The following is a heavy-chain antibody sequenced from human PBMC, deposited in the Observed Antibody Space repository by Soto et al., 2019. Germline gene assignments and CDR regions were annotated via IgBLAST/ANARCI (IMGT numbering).Heavy chain of an antibody. CDR3: ARAHTGNDVFDY. J-gene: IGHJ4*02. D-gene: IGHD1-1*01. CDR1: GGSISSGGYS. CDR2: IYQSGST. V-gene: IGHV4-30-2*01. Sequence: QLQLQESGSGLVKPSQTLSLTCGVSGGSISSGGYSWSWIRQPPGKGLEWIGYIYQSGSTYYNPSLKSRVTISADRSKKQFSVKLSYVTAADTAVYYCARAHTGNDVFDYWGQGTLVPVSS.